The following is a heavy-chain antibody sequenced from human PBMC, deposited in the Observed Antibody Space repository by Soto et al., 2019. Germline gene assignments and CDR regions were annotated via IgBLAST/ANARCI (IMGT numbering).Heavy chain of an antibody. CDR2: INSDGSST. CDR1: GFTFSSYW. V-gene: IGHV3-74*01. Sequence: EVQLVESGGGLVQPGGSLRLSCAASGFTFSSYWMHWVRQAPGKGLVWVSRINSDGSSTSYADSVKGRFTISRDNAKNRLYLQMNSLSAEDTAVYYCARGQLVTDAFDIWGQGTMVTVSS. CDR3: ARGQLVTDAFDI. D-gene: IGHD6-13*01. J-gene: IGHJ3*02.